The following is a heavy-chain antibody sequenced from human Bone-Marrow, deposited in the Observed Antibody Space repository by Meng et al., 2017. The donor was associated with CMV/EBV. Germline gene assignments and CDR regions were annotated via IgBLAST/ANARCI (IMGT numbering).Heavy chain of an antibody. J-gene: IGHJ6*02. D-gene: IGHD2-15*01. CDR1: GFTFGSYG. CDR2: TQYDGTKK. Sequence: GGSLRLSCAASGFTFGSYGFHWVRQAPGKGLEWVSFTQYDGTKKYYVDSVKGRFTISRDNSKNTLYLQMNSLRAEDTAVYYCASGILPWNYYYGMDVWGQGTTVTVSS. CDR3: ASGILPWNYYYGMDV. V-gene: IGHV3-30*02.